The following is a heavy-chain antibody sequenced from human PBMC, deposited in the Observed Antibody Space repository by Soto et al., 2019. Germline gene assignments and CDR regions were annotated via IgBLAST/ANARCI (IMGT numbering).Heavy chain of an antibody. J-gene: IGHJ6*03. CDR3: ARTFEHGSGSYYGEPYYYYYYMDV. V-gene: IGHV1-69*02. CDR1: GGTFSSYT. D-gene: IGHD3-10*01. Sequence: ASVKVSCKASGGTFSSYTISWVRQAPGQGLEWMGRIIPILGIANYAQKFQGRVTITADKSTSTAYMELSSLRSEDTAVYYCARTFEHGSGSYYGEPYYYYYYMDVWGKGTTVTVSS. CDR2: IIPILGIA.